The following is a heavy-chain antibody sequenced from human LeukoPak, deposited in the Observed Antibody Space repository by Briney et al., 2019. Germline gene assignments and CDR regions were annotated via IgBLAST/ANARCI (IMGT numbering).Heavy chain of an antibody. Sequence: SETLSLTCTVSGDSISSYYWSWLRQPPGKGLEWIGYIYHSGSTNYNPSLKSRVTISVDTSKDQFSLKLASVTAADTAVYYCATGYSSTWYYFDYWGQGTLVTVSS. J-gene: IGHJ4*02. V-gene: IGHV4-59*01. CDR1: GDSISSYY. CDR2: IYHSGST. D-gene: IGHD6-13*01. CDR3: ATGYSSTWYYFDY.